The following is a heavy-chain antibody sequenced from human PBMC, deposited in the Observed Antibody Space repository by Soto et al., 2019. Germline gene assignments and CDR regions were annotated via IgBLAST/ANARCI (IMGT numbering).Heavy chain of an antibody. V-gene: IGHV1-69*13. Sequence: SVKVSCNASGRTFSSSAISWVRHAPGHGREWMGGIIPIFGTGNYAQKFQGRVTITADEATCTAYRELSSLRSEDTAVYYCCWYYYDSSGYFYVGYWGQVTLVTVSS. CDR3: CWYYYDSSGYFYVGY. J-gene: IGHJ4*02. D-gene: IGHD3-22*01. CDR1: GRTFSSSA. CDR2: IIPIFGTG.